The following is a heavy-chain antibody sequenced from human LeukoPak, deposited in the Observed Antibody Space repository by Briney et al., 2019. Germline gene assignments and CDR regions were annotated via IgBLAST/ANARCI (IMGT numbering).Heavy chain of an antibody. J-gene: IGHJ3*02. CDR2: ISAYNGNT. V-gene: IGHV1-18*01. Sequence: GASVKVSCKASVYTFTSYGISWVRQAPGQGLEWMGWISAYNGNTNYAQKLQGRVTITTDTPTSTAYMEWRSLRSDDAAVYYFARGEWELLAHGAFYIWGQGTMFTVSS. CDR1: VYTFTSYG. CDR3: ARGEWELLAHGAFYI. D-gene: IGHD1-26*01.